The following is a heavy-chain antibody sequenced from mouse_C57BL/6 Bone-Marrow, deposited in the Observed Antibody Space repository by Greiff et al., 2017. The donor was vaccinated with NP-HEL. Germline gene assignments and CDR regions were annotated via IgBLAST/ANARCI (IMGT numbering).Heavy chain of an antibody. CDR3: ARSYYYGSWYFEV. D-gene: IGHD1-1*01. J-gene: IGHJ1*03. V-gene: IGHV1-19*01. CDR2: INPYNGGT. CDR1: GYTFTDYY. Sequence: EVQLQQSGPVLVKPGASVKMSCKASGYTFTDYYMNWVKQSHGKSLEWIGVINPYNGGTSYNQKFKGKATLTVDKSSSTAYMELNSLTAEDSAVYYCARSYYYGSWYFEVWGTGTTVTVSS.